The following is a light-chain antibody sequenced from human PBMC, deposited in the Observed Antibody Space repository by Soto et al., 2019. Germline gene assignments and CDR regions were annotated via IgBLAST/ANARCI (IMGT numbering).Light chain of an antibody. CDR3: QQYGSSPFT. CDR1: QTVTSSY. Sequence: EIVLTQSPGTLSLSLGERATLSCRASQTVTSSYLAWYQQKPGQAPRVLIYGASSRATGIPDRFSGSGSGTDFALTISRLEPEDSAVYYCQQYGSSPFTFGPGTKVDIK. CDR2: GAS. J-gene: IGKJ3*01. V-gene: IGKV3-20*01.